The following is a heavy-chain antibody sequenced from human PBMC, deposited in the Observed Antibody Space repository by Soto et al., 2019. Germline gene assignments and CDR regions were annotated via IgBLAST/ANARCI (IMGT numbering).Heavy chain of an antibody. V-gene: IGHV2-70*11. CDR3: ARVSFLFALGAPYYYFYGMDV. CDR2: IDWDDDK. CDR1: GLSLSYNGMC. Sequence: DSGAAPVTQAQPLALACTSSGLSLSYNGMCVSWIRQPPGKALEWLARIDWDDDKYYSTSLKTRLTISKDTSKKQVVLTMTNMDPVDTATYYCARVSFLFALGAPYYYFYGMDVWGQGTTVTVS. J-gene: IGHJ6*02. D-gene: IGHD3-10*01.